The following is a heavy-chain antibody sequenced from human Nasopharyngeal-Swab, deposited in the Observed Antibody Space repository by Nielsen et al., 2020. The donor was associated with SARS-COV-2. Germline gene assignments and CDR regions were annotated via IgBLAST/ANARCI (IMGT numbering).Heavy chain of an antibody. CDR2: IDTAGET. V-gene: IGHV3-13*01. D-gene: IGHD3-9*01. CDR3: ARGRGGYYNLDY. Sequence: GESLKISCADSGFTFGSHDIHWVRQPTGKGLEWVSGIDTAGETYYADSVNGRYTISREDVKSFLYLQMNSLRVEDSGVYYCARGRGGYYNLDYWGQGTLVTVSP. CDR1: GFTFGSHD. J-gene: IGHJ4*02.